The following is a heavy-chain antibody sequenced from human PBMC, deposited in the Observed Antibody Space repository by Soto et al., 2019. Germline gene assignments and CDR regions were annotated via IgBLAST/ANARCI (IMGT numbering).Heavy chain of an antibody. CDR1: GDSVSSNIAA. V-gene: IGHV6-1*01. CDR3: ERDHIFDVIWTGYSPNRFDP. J-gene: IGHJ5*02. CDR2: TYYRSRWYN. D-gene: IGHD3-9*01. Sequence: SQTLSLTCAISGDSVSSNIAAWNWIRQSPSKSLEWLGRTYYRSRWYNDYATSVKGRITINPDTSKNQISLQLNSVTPEDTAVYYCERDHIFDVIWTGYSPNRFDPRGQTTHVTDSS.